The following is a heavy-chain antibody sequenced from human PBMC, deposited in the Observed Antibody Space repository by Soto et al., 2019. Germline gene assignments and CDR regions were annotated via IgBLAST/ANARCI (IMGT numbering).Heavy chain of an antibody. CDR2: IIPVLGPA. J-gene: IGHJ4*02. CDR1: GVTYNTFA. CDR3: ARAAKRYFDY. D-gene: IGHD6-25*01. Sequence: QVQLVQSGAEVRKPGSSVKVSCKASGVTYNTFAVSWVRQAPGQGLEWMGGIIPVLGPAFYAQKFQGRVTITADKSTSTAYLKLTRLRSENTAVYYCARAAKRYFDYWGQGTLGTVSS. V-gene: IGHV1-69*06.